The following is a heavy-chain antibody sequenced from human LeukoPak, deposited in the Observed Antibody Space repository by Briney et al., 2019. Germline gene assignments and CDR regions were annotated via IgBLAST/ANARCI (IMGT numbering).Heavy chain of an antibody. Sequence: SETLSLTCTVSGGSVSSGSYYWSWIRQPPGKGLEWIGYIYYSGSTNYNPSLKSRVTISVDTSKNQFSLKLSSVTAADTAVYYCARVRRDGYNSPDYWGQGTLVTVSS. CDR3: ARVRRDGYNSPDY. CDR2: IYYSGST. CDR1: GGSVSSGSYY. V-gene: IGHV4-61*01. J-gene: IGHJ4*02. D-gene: IGHD5-24*01.